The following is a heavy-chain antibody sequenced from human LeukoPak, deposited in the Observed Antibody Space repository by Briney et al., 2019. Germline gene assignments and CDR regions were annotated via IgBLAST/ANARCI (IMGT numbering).Heavy chain of an antibody. CDR3: ARGTAKSRYFDY. Sequence: RASVKVSCKASGYTFTGYYMHWVRQAPGQGLEWMGIINPSGGSTSYAQKFQGRVTMTRNTSISTAYMELGSLRSEDTAVYYCARGTAKSRYFDYWGQGTLVTVSS. J-gene: IGHJ4*02. V-gene: IGHV1-46*01. CDR1: GYTFTGYY. D-gene: IGHD2-21*02. CDR2: INPSGGST.